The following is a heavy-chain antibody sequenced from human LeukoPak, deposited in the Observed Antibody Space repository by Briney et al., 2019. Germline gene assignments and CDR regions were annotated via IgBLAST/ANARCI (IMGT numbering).Heavy chain of an antibody. Sequence: GGSLRLSCAASRFTFSSFSMIWVRQAPGKGLEWASSISSSSSNIYYADSVKGRFTISRDNDKNSLYLQMNSLRAEDTAVYYGASEEYCSSTSCYKAFDIWGQGTMVTVSS. D-gene: IGHD2-2*02. V-gene: IGHV3-21*01. J-gene: IGHJ3*02. CDR1: RFTFSSFS. CDR2: ISSSSSNI. CDR3: ASEEYCSSTSCYKAFDI.